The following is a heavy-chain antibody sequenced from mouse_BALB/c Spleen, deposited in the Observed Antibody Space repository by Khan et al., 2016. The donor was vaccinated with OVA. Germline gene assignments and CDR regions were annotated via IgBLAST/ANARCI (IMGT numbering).Heavy chain of an antibody. V-gene: IGHV1S132*01. CDR3: AREEALYYFDY. D-gene: IGHD3-2*02. CDR2: IYPGTDNT. CDR1: GYIFTSYW. Sequence: QVRLQQSGAELVRPGASVKLSCKTSGYIFTSYWIHWVRQRSGQGLEWIARIYPGTDNTYYNEKLKDKATLTADKSSSPAYMQLSRLKSEDSAVFYCAREEALYYFDYWGQGTTLTVSS. J-gene: IGHJ2*01.